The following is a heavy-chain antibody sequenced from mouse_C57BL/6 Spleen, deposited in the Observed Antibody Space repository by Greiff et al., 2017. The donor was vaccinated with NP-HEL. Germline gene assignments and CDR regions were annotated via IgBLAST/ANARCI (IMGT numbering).Heavy chain of an antibody. CDR3: TTGYYDYGYYAMDY. CDR1: GFNIKDDY. V-gene: IGHV14-4*01. D-gene: IGHD2-4*01. J-gene: IGHJ4*01. Sequence: VQLQQSGAELVRPGASVKLSCTASGFNIKDDYMHWVKQRPEPGLEWIGWIDPENGDTEYASKFQGKATITADTSSNTAYLQLSSLTSEDTAVYYCTTGYYDYGYYAMDYWGQGTSVTVSS. CDR2: IDPENGDT.